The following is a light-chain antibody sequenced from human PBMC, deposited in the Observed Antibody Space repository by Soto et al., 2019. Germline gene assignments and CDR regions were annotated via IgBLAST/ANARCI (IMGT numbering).Light chain of an antibody. V-gene: IGLV2-14*01. CDR2: DVS. Sequence: QSALTQPASVSGSPGQSITLSCTGTSSDVGGYNYISWYQQHPGKAPKLMIYDVSNRPSGVSDRFSGSKSGNTASLTISGLQAEDEADYYCSSYSGSSTVDVFGTGTKLTVL. CDR1: SSDVGGYNY. CDR3: SSYSGSSTVDV. J-gene: IGLJ1*01.